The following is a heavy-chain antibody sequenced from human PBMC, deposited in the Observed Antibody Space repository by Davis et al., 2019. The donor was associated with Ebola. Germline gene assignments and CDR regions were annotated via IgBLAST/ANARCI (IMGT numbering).Heavy chain of an antibody. V-gene: IGHV1-46*01. CDR2: INPSGGST. CDR3: AREEIVVVVAATLGY. CDR1: GYTFTNYY. J-gene: IGHJ4*02. D-gene: IGHD2-15*01. Sequence: ASVKVSCKASGYTFTNYYMHWVRQAPGQGLEWMGIINPSGGSTTYAQKFQGRVTMTRDTSTSTVYMELSSLRSEDTAVYYCAREEIVVVVAATLGYWGQGTLVTVSS.